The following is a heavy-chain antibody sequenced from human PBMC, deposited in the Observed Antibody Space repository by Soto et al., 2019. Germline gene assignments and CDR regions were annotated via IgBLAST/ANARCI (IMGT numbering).Heavy chain of an antibody. CDR2: IYHSGST. CDR3: ASGMTTVTTYAY. J-gene: IGHJ4*02. CDR1: GGSISGGGDS. V-gene: IGHV4-30-2*01. D-gene: IGHD4-4*01. Sequence: PSETLSLTCAVAGGSISGGGDSCSWIRQPPGKGLEWIGYIYHSGSTYYNPSIKSRVTISVDRSKNQFSLNLSSVPAADTAVYYCASGMTTVTTYAYWGQGTLVTV.